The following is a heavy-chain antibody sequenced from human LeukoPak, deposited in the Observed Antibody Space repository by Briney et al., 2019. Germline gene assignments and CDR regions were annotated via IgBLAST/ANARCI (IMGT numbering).Heavy chain of an antibody. Sequence: GGSLRLSCAASGFAFSSYVLHWVRQAPGKGLEWVAFIRYDGSNKYYADSVKGRFTISRDNSKNTLYLQMNSLRAEDTAVYYCAKERYLTWGQGTLVTVSS. CDR1: GFAFSSYV. CDR3: AKERYLT. V-gene: IGHV3-30*02. D-gene: IGHD1-26*01. J-gene: IGHJ5*02. CDR2: IRYDGSNK.